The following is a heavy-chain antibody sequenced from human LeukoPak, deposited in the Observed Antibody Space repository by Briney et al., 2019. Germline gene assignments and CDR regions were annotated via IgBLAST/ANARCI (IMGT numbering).Heavy chain of an antibody. CDR1: GFTFSSYA. J-gene: IGHJ3*02. D-gene: IGHD2-15*01. V-gene: IGHV3-30*04. CDR3: ARVEVVVVVAALFDAFDI. CDR2: ISYDGSNK. Sequence: GRSLRLSCAASGFTFSSYAMHWVRQAPAKGQEWVAVISYDGSNKYYADSVKDRFTITRDNSKNTLYLQMNSLRAEDTAVYYCARVEVVVVVAALFDAFDIWGQGTMVTVSS.